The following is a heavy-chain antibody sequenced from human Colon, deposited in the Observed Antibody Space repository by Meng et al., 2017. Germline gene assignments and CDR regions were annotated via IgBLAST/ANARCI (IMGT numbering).Heavy chain of an antibody. Sequence: GGSLRLSCAASGFTFSNYAMSWVRQAPGKGLEWVSAISGSGVITYYADSVRGRFTISRDNYNYTLYLQMNSLRAEDTAVYYCAKDRAFDMWGQGTMVTVSS. CDR2: ISGSGVIT. V-gene: IGHV3-23*01. J-gene: IGHJ3*02. CDR3: AKDRAFDM. CDR1: GFTFSNYA.